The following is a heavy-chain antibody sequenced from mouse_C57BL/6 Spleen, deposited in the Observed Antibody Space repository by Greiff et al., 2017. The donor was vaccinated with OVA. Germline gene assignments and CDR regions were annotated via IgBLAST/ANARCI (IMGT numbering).Heavy chain of an antibody. CDR3: ARDGYSLFAY. V-gene: IGHV1-64*01. Sequence: QVHVKQPGAELVKPGASVKLSCKASGYTFTSYWMHWVKQRPGQGLEWIGMIHPNSGSTNYNEKFKSKATLTVDKSSSTAYMQLSSLTSEDSAVYYCARDGYSLFAYWGQGTLVTVSA. CDR2: IHPNSGST. J-gene: IGHJ3*01. D-gene: IGHD2-3*01. CDR1: GYTFTSYW.